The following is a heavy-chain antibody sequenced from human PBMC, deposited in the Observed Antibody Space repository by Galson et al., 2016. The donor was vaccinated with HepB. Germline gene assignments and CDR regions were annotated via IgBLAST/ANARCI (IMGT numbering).Heavy chain of an antibody. CDR2: TFYRSNWQT. D-gene: IGHD3-3*01. CDR1: GDSVSSNIAG. J-gene: IGHJ4*02. CDR3: ARSYLLGRGFGW. Sequence: CAISGDSVSSNIAGWYWIRQSPSRGLEWLGRTFYRSNWQTDYVESVRSRITINADTSKNQFSLHLSSVTPEDTAVYYCARSYLLGRGFGWWGQGTLVTVSS. V-gene: IGHV6-1*01.